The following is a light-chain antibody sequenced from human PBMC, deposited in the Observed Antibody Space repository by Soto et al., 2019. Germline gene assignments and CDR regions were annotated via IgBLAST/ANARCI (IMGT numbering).Light chain of an antibody. CDR3: CSYADTRTVL. CDR2: GGS. CDR1: SSDVGGYNL. Sequence: QSALTQPASVSGSPGQSITISCTGTSSDVGGYNLVSWYQQHPGKAPKLIIYGGSERPSGDSNRFSASKSGNTASLTISGLQAEDEADYYCCSYADTRTVLFGGGTKVTVL. J-gene: IGLJ2*01. V-gene: IGLV2-23*01.